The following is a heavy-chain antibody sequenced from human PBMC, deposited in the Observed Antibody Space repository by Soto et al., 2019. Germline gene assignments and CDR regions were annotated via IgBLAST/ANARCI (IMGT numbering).Heavy chain of an antibody. Sequence: LSLTCTVSGGSISSGGYYWSWIRQHPGKGLEWIGYIYYSGSTYYNPSLKSRVTTSVDTSKNQFSLKLSSVTAADTAVYYCARGRGTAMDYYGMDVWGQGTTVTVSS. D-gene: IGHD5-18*01. CDR3: ARGRGTAMDYYGMDV. V-gene: IGHV4-31*03. J-gene: IGHJ6*02. CDR1: GGSISSGGYY. CDR2: IYYSGST.